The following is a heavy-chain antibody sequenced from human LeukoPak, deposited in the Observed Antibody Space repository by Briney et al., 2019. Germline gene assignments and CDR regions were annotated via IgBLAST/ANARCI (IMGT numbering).Heavy chain of an antibody. Sequence: ASVKVSCKASGYTFTGYYMHWVRQAPGQGLEWMGWINPNSGGTKYAQKFQGRVTMTRDTSISAAYMELSSLRSDDTAVYYCARGALGYGADLFDIWGQGTMVTVSS. V-gene: IGHV1-2*02. J-gene: IGHJ3*02. CDR3: ARGALGYGADLFDI. CDR2: INPNSGGT. CDR1: GYTFTGYY. D-gene: IGHD4-17*01.